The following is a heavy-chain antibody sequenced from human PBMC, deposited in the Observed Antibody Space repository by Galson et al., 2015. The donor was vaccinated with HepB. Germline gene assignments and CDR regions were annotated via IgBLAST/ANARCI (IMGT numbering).Heavy chain of an antibody. CDR2: INPNSGVT. D-gene: IGHD3-22*01. CDR1: GYTFTGYY. Sequence: SVKVSCKASGYTFTGYYMHWVRQAPGQGLEWMGWINPNSGVTNYAQNFQGRVAMTRDTSISTAYMELSRLRSDDTAVCYCASFYDSSDYYLIPYWGQGTLVTVSS. CDR3: ASFYDSSDYYLIPY. V-gene: IGHV1-2*02. J-gene: IGHJ4*02.